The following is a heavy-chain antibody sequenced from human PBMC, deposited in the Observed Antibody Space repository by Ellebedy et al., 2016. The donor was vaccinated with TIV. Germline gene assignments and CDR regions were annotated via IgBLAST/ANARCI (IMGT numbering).Heavy chain of an antibody. Sequence: ASVKVSXXASGYTFTSYGISWVRQAPGQGLEWMGWISAYNGNTNYAQKLQGRVTMTTDTSTSTAYMELRSLRSDDTAVYYCARVRKGSSWMKIDYWGQGTLVTVSS. V-gene: IGHV1-18*01. J-gene: IGHJ4*02. CDR2: ISAYNGNT. CDR1: GYTFTSYG. D-gene: IGHD6-13*01. CDR3: ARVRKGSSWMKIDY.